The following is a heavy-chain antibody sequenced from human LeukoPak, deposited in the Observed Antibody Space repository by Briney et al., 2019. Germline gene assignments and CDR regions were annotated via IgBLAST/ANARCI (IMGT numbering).Heavy chain of an antibody. CDR2: IKQDGSEK. J-gene: IGHJ5*02. CDR1: GFTFSSYW. D-gene: IGHD2-2*01. Sequence: GGSLRLFCAASGFTFSSYWMSWVRQAPGKGLEWVANIKQDGSEKYYVDSVKGRFTISRDNAKNSLYLQMSSLRAEDTAVYYCARDDCSSISCYHNWFDPWGQGTLVTVSS. V-gene: IGHV3-7*01. CDR3: ARDDCSSISCYHNWFDP.